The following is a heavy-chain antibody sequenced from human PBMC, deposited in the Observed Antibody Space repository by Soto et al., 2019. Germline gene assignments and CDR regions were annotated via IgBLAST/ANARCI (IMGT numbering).Heavy chain of an antibody. CDR2: LYNAERT. CDR3: AREPLAHSYFDF. CDR1: GGSVSSHY. J-gene: IGHJ4*02. Sequence: SETLSLTCTVSGGSVSSHYWSWIRQPAGKGLEWLGRLYNAERTSYNPSLKGRVTMSMDTSNNQFSLKLTSLTAADTAVYFCAREPLAHSYFDFWGQGTLVTVSS. V-gene: IGHV4-4*07.